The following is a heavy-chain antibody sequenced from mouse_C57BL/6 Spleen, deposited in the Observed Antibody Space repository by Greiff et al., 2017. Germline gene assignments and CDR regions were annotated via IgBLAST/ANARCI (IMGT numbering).Heavy chain of an antibody. CDR3: ARDLYYGSSYWYFDV. D-gene: IGHD1-1*01. Sequence: EVMLVESGGGLVKPGGSLKLSCAASGFTFSSYAMSWVRQTPEKRLEWVATISDGGSYTYSPDNVKGRFTISRDNAKNNLYLQMSHLKSEDTAMYYCARDLYYGSSYWYFDVWGTGTTVTVSS. CDR2: ISDGGSYT. J-gene: IGHJ1*03. V-gene: IGHV5-4*01. CDR1: GFTFSSYA.